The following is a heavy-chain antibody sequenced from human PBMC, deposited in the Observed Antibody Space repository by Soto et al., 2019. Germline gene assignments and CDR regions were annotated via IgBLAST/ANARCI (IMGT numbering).Heavy chain of an antibody. CDR1: GYTFTSYG. V-gene: IGHV1-18*01. J-gene: IGHJ6*02. CDR3: ARELGGPPLTHLPDPGVGELYYYYYGMDV. CDR2: ISAYNGNT. D-gene: IGHD3-16*01. Sequence: ASVKVSCKASGYTFTSYGISWVRQAPGQGLEWIGWISAYNGNTNYAQKLQGRVTMTTDTSTSTAYMELRSLRSDDTAGYYCARELGGPPLTHLPDPGVGELYYYYYGMDVWGQGTTVTVSS.